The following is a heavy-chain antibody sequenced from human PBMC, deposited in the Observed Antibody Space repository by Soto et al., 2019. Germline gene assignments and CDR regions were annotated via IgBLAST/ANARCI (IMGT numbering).Heavy chain of an antibody. CDR1: GFSLSTSGMR. D-gene: IGHD6-6*01. J-gene: IGHJ5*01. CDR3: ARGYRSSRVFDS. Sequence: SGPTLVNPTQTLTLTCTFSGFSLSTSGMRVSWIRQPPGKALEWLARIDWDDDKFYSTSLKTRLTISKDTSKNQVVLTMTNMDPVDTATYYFARGYRSSRVFDSWGKGTLVTVSS. CDR2: IDWDDDK. V-gene: IGHV2-70*04.